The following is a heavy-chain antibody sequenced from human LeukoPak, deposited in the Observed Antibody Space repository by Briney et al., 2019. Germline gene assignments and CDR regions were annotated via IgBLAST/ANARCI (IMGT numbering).Heavy chain of an antibody. V-gene: IGHV3-21*01. CDR1: GFTFSSYS. J-gene: IGHJ4*02. D-gene: IGHD5-12*01. CDR3: ARDLSGYDSLGTN. Sequence: PGGSLRLSCAASGFTFSSYSMNWVRQAPGKGLEWVSSIRSSSSYIYYADSVKGRFTISRDNAKNSLYLQMNSLRAEDTAVYYCARDLSGYDSLGTNWGQGTLVTVSS. CDR2: IRSSSSYI.